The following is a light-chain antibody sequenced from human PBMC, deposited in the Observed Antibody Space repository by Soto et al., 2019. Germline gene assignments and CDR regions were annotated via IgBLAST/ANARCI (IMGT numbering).Light chain of an antibody. V-gene: IGKV3-15*01. CDR1: QDIGSA. CDR3: QQYNKWPAEIT. J-gene: IGKJ5*01. Sequence: EVVLTQSPATLSVSPGDRATLSCRASQDIGSAVAWYHQRSGQAPRLLIFDASIRVPTTPARFSGSVSGTEFTLTISSLQSEDSGVYYCQQYNKWPAEITFGQGTRLEIK. CDR2: DAS.